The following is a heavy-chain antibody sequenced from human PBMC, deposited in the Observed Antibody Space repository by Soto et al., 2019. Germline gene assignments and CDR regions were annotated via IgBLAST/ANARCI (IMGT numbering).Heavy chain of an antibody. CDR2: IYSGGST. J-gene: IGHJ6*02. CDR3: ARELYYYGSGSPYGMDV. CDR1: GFTVSSNY. D-gene: IGHD3-10*01. Sequence: PGGSLRLSCPASGFTVSSNYMSWVRQAPKKGLEWVSVIYSGGSTYYADSVKGRFTISRDNSKNTLYLQMNSLRAEDTAVYYCARELYYYGSGSPYGMDVWGQGTTVTVSS. V-gene: IGHV3-53*01.